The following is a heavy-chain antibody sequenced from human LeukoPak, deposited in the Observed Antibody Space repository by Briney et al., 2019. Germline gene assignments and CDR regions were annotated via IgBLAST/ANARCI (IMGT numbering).Heavy chain of an antibody. CDR2: IYPGDSDT. CDR3: AREPNGDPYGMDV. CDR1: GYSFTSYW. V-gene: IGHV5-51*01. J-gene: IGHJ6*02. Sequence: GESLKISCKGSGYSFTSYWIGWVRQMPGKGLEWMGIIYPGDSDTRYSPSFQGQVTISADKSISTAYLQWSSLRAEDTAVYYCAREPNGDPYGMDVWGQGTTVTVSS. D-gene: IGHD4-17*01.